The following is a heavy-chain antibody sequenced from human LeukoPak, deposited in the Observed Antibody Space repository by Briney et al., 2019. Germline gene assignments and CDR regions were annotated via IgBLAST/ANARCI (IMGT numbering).Heavy chain of an antibody. J-gene: IGHJ4*02. CDR2: IRNKADGYTT. CDR3: GDLGSTGTDH. Sequence: GGSLRLSCAASGFTFSPHYMDWVRQSPGQGLEWVGLIRNKADGYTTIYAASVKGRFTISRDDSKNSVYLQMDSLKTEDTAVYYCGDLGSTGTDHWGQGTLVTVSS. D-gene: IGHD4-17*01. V-gene: IGHV3-72*01. CDR1: GFTFSPHY.